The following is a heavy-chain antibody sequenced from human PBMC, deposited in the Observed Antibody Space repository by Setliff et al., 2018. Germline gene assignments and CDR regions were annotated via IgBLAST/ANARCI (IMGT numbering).Heavy chain of an antibody. J-gene: IGHJ4*02. D-gene: IGHD3-3*01. CDR3: ARKGLWGFGVVPFDY. CDR2: IWNDGSTK. Sequence: GGSLRLSCVASGFTFSNYGMHWVRQAPGKGLEWVALIWNDGSTKFYGDSVKGRFTIYRDNSKNTLYLQMNSLRLEDTAIYYCARKGLWGFGVVPFDYWGQGTLVTVSS. V-gene: IGHV3-33*01. CDR1: GFTFSNYG.